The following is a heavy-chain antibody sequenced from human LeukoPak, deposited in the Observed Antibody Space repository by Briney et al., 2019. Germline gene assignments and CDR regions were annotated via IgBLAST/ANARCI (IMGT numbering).Heavy chain of an antibody. Sequence: SETLSLTCTVSGGSISSSSYYWGWIRQPPGKGLEWIGSIYYSGSTYYNPSLKSRVTISVDTSKNQFSLKLSSVTAADTAVYYCAREWAGSGPGWWGVNYYYMDVWGKGTTVTVSS. CDR2: IYYSGST. CDR1: GGSISSSSYY. V-gene: IGHV4-39*02. J-gene: IGHJ6*03. CDR3: AREWAGSGPGWWGVNYYYMDV. D-gene: IGHD6-19*01.